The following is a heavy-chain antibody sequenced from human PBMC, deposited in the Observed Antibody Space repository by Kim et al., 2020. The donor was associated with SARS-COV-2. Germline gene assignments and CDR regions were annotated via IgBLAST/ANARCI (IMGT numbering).Heavy chain of an antibody. CDR3: ARETYYYGSGTVAGY. CDR2: INHSGST. Sequence: SETLSLTCAVYGGSFSGYYWSWIRQPPGKGLEWIGEINHSGSTNYNPSLKSRVTISVDTSKNQFSLKLSSVTAADTAVYYCARETYYYGSGTVAGYWGQGTLVTVSS. D-gene: IGHD3-10*01. V-gene: IGHV4-34*01. CDR1: GGSFSGYY. J-gene: IGHJ4*02.